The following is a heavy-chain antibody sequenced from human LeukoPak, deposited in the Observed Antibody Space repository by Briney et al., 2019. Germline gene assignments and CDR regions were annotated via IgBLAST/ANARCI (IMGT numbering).Heavy chain of an antibody. V-gene: IGHV3-48*01. J-gene: IGHJ4*02. CDR1: GFTFSSYS. CDR2: IRSSSSTI. Sequence: PGGSLRLSCAASGFTFSSYSMNWVRQAPGKRLEWVSYIRSSSSTIYYADSVKGRFTISRDNAKNSLYLQMNSLRAEDTAVYYCASLYDFWSGYSPLPYWGQGTLVTVSS. CDR3: ASLYDFWSGYSPLPY. D-gene: IGHD3-3*01.